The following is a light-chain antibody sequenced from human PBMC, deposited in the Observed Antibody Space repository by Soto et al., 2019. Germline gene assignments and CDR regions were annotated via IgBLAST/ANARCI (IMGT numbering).Light chain of an antibody. CDR3: QQYGSSSLT. V-gene: IGKV3-20*01. J-gene: IGKJ4*01. Sequence: EIVLTPSPGALSLSPVERATLSCRASQSVSSSYLAWYQQKPGQAPRLLIYGASSRATGIPDRFSGSGSGTDLTLTISRLEPEDFAVYYCQQYGSSSLTFGGGTKVDI. CDR2: GAS. CDR1: QSVSSSY.